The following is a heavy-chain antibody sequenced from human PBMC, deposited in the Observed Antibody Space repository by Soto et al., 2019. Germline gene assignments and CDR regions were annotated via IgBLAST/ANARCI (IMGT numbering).Heavy chain of an antibody. CDR2: ISSSSSTI. D-gene: IGHD6-13*01. V-gene: IGHV3-48*01. J-gene: IGHJ1*01. CDR3: ARDLGSSWYPEYFQH. Sequence: EVQLVESGGGLVQPGGSLRLSCAASGFTFSSYSMNWVRQAPGKGLEWVSYISSSSSTIYYEDSVKGRFTISRDNAKNSLYLQMNSLRAEDTAVYYCARDLGSSWYPEYFQHWGQGTLVTVSS. CDR1: GFTFSSYS.